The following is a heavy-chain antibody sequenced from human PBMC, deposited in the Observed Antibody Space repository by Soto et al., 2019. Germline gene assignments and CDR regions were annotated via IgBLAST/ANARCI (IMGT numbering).Heavy chain of an antibody. CDR2: IYYTGST. CDR1: GGSISSYY. J-gene: IGHJ4*02. CDR3: ARAWGEAFDF. Sequence: QVQLQESGPGLVKPSETLSLTCTVSGGSISSYYWSWIRQPPGKGLEWIGYIYYTGSTNYNPSLKRRVTISVDTSKNQFPLKLSSVTAADTAVYYCARAWGEAFDFWGQGTLVTVSS. V-gene: IGHV4-59*01. D-gene: IGHD3-16*01.